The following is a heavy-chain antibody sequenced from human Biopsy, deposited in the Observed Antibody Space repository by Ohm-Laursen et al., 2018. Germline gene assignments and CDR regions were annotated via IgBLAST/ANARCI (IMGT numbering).Heavy chain of an antibody. CDR1: GYTFTAYF. V-gene: IGHV1-2*02. J-gene: IGHJ2*01. D-gene: IGHD1-26*01. Sequence: GASVKVSCKVSGYTFTAYFIHWARQSPGQGLEWMGWINPNSGGTNYAQKFQGRVTMTRDTSMSTAYMELNRLRSDDTAVYYCARGGLNYWYFDLWGRGTLVTVSS. CDR2: INPNSGGT. CDR3: ARGGLNYWYFDL.